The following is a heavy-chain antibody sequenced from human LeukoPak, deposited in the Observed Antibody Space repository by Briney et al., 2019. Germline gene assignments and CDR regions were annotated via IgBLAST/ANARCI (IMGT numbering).Heavy chain of an antibody. Sequence: GGSLRLSCAASGFTFSDYYMSWIRQAPGKGLEWVSYISSSGSTIYYADSVKGRFTISRDNAKNSLYLQMNSLRAEDTAVYYCAPPYYYDSSGYYETSWGQGTLVTVSS. D-gene: IGHD3-22*01. CDR3: APPYYYDSSGYYETS. CDR1: GFTFSDYY. CDR2: ISSSGSTI. J-gene: IGHJ5*02. V-gene: IGHV3-11*04.